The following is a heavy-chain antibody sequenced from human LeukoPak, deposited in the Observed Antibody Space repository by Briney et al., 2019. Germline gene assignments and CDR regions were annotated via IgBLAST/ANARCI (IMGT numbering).Heavy chain of an antibody. CDR3: ARLHSSSWYYGWFDP. CDR1: GGSFSGYY. Sequence: PSETLSLTCAVYGGSFSGYYWSWIRQPPGKGLEWIGEINHNGSTNYNPSLKSRVTISVDTSKNQFSLKLSSVTAADTAVYYCARLHSSSWYYGWFDPWGQGTLVTVSS. V-gene: IGHV4-34*01. D-gene: IGHD6-13*01. CDR2: INHNGST. J-gene: IGHJ5*02.